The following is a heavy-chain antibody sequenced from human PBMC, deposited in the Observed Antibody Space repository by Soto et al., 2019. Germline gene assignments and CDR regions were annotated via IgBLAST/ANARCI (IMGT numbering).Heavy chain of an antibody. CDR3: AHRRADGSWFY. CDR2: IYWDDDK. CDR1: GFSLSTSGVG. D-gene: IGHD3-9*01. J-gene: IGHJ4*02. V-gene: IGHV2-5*02. Sequence: QITLKESGPTLVKPTQTLTLTCTFSGFSLSTSGVGVGWSRQPPGKALEWLALIYWDDDKRYRTSLKSRLTITKDTSKNQVVLTMTNMDPVDTATYYCAHRRADGSWFYWGQGTLVTVSS.